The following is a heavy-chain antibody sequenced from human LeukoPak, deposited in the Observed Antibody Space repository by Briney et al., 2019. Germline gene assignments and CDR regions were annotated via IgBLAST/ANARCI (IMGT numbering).Heavy chain of an antibody. V-gene: IGHV3-23*01. Sequence: GGSLRLSCAASGFTFSSYAMSWVRQAPGKGLEWVSAISGSGGSTYYADSVKGRFTISRDNSKNTLYLQMNSLRAEDTAVYYCAKYQNYYDSHANLDYWGQGTLVTVSS. D-gene: IGHD3-22*01. J-gene: IGHJ4*02. CDR3: AKYQNYYDSHANLDY. CDR1: GFTFSSYA. CDR2: ISGSGGST.